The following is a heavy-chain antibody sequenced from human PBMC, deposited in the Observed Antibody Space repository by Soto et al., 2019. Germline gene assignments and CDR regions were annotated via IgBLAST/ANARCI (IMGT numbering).Heavy chain of an antibody. V-gene: IGHV1-46*01. CDR2: IIPSRGIA. D-gene: IGHD3-9*01. J-gene: IGHJ4*02. Sequence: ASVKVSCKASGYTFTSYYMHWVRQAPGQGLEWMGIIIPSRGIANYAQKFQGRVTITADKSTSTAYMELSSLRSEDTAVYYCARDLYDILTGYHAFDYWGQGTLVTVSS. CDR3: ARDLYDILTGYHAFDY. CDR1: GYTFTSYY.